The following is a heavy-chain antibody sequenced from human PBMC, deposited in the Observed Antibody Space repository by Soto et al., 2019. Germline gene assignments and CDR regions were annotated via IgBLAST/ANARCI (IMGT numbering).Heavy chain of an antibody. CDR1: GASISSYY. V-gene: IGHV4-59*01. CDR2: VYYSGST. J-gene: IGHJ4*02. Sequence: QVQLQESGPGLVKPSETLSLTCTVSGASISSYYWSWLRQPPGQGLELIGYVYYSGSTNYNPSLKSRVTISVETSKNQFSLKLSSVTAADTAMYYCARDTTPSLWGQGTLVTVSS. D-gene: IGHD1-1*01. CDR3: ARDTTPSL.